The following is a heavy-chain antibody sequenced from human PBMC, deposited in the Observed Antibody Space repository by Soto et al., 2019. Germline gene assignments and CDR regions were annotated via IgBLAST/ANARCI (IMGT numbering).Heavy chain of an antibody. D-gene: IGHD2-2*01. CDR2: ITWDGGII. Sequence: GGSLRLSCVASGFTFDDYTIHWVRQVPGKGLEWVSLITWDGGIIYYGDSVKGRFTTSRDKSKNSVYLQMNSLRTEDNALYYCAKLNQTPDYWGQGTLVTVYS. CDR3: AKLNQTPDY. CDR1: GFTFDDYT. J-gene: IGHJ4*02. V-gene: IGHV3-43*01.